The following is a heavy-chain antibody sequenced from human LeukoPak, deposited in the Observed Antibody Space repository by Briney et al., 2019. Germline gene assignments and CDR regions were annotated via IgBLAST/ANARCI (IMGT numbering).Heavy chain of an antibody. D-gene: IGHD3-10*01. CDR3: AKLHDGSGSSYSDY. J-gene: IGHJ4*02. V-gene: IGHV3-23*01. CDR1: GFTFSSYA. Sequence: GGSLRLSCAASGFTFSSYAMSWVRQAPGKGLEWVSAISGSGGSTYYADSVKGRFTISRDNSKNTLYLQMNSLRAEDTAVYYCAKLHDGSGSSYSDYWGQGTLVTVSS. CDR2: ISGSGGST.